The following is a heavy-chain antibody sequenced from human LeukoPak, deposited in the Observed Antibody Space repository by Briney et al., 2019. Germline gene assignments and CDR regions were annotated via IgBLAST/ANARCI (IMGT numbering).Heavy chain of an antibody. CDR2: LHHSGTK. V-gene: IGHV4-39*01. Sequence: PSDTLSLTCSVSGRSIINTSYFWGWIRQPPGKGLEWIGSLHHSGTKSYNPSLKNRGTMSVDTSTNELFLSLTSVTAADTAIYYCVRLSVFQIVGDPDYWGQGTLVTVSS. CDR3: VRLSVFQIVGDPDY. J-gene: IGHJ4*02. D-gene: IGHD1-26*01. CDR1: GRSIINTSYF.